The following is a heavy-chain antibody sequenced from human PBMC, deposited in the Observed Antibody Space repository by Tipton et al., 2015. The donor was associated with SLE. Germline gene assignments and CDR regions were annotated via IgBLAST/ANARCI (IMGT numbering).Heavy chain of an antibody. D-gene: IGHD2-21*01. CDR2: IYYSGST. CDR3: AREGAYCGGDCYPNWFDP. Sequence: TLSLTCTVSGGSISSSSYYWGWIRQPPGKGLEWIGYIYYSGSTNYNPSLKSRVTISVDTSKNQFSLKLSSVTAADTAVYYCAREGAYCGGDCYPNWFDPWGQGTLVTVSS. CDR1: GGSISSSSYY. J-gene: IGHJ5*02. V-gene: IGHV4-61*01.